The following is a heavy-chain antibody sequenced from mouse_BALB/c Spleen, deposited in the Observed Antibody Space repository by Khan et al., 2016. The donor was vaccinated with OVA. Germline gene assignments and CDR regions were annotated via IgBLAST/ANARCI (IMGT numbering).Heavy chain of an antibody. V-gene: IGHV1S136*01. J-gene: IGHJ4*01. CDR1: GFTFADYV. D-gene: IGHD1-1*01. CDR3: GRSATDYYTVDY. Sequence: VQLQQSGPELVKPGASVRMSCKASGFTFADYVMHWVRQKPGQGLEWIGYIYPYNDDTESTERFKGKATLTLDKSSSTAYMDLTSLTSADSAVYSCGRSATDYYTVDYWGQGTSVTVSS. CDR2: IYPYNDDT.